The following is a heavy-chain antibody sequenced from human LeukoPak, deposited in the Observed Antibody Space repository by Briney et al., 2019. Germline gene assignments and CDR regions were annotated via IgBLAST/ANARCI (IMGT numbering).Heavy chain of an antibody. V-gene: IGHV1-18*04. J-gene: IGHJ4*02. CDR2: ISAYNGNT. CDR1: GYTFTGYY. Sequence: ASVKVSCKASGYTFTGYYMHWVRQAPGQGLEWMGWISAYNGNTNYAQKLQGRVTMTTDTSTSTAYMELRSLRSDDTAVYYCARKFDYVWGSYRYDFDYWGQGTLVTVSS. D-gene: IGHD3-16*02. CDR3: ARKFDYVWGSYRYDFDY.